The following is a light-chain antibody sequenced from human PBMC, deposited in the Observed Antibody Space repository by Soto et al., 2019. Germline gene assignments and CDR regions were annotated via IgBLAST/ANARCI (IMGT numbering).Light chain of an antibody. V-gene: IGKV3-11*01. J-gene: IGKJ5*01. CDR2: DAF. CDR3: HQRSSWPIT. CDR1: ESVSTN. Sequence: EIVMTQSPATLSLAPGEIVTLSCSASESVSTNLAWYQQKPGQAPRLLIYDAFNRATGIPARFSGSGSGTDFTLTISSLEPEDFAVYYCHQRSSWPITFGQGTRLEIK.